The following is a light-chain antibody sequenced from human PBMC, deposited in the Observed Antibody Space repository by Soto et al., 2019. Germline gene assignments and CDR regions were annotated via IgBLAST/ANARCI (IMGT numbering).Light chain of an antibody. CDR1: QSISTW. J-gene: IGKJ1*01. CDR3: LQYNGNSGT. Sequence: DIQMTQSPSTLSASVGDTVTITCRASQSISTWLAWYQHKPGEAPRLLIFDASNLESGVPSRFSGSGSVTDFTLTISSLQPDDFATYYCLQYNGNSGTFGQGTKV. V-gene: IGKV1-5*01. CDR2: DAS.